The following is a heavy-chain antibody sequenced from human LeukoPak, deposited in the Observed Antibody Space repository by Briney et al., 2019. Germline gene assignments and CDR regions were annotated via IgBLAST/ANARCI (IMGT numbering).Heavy chain of an antibody. Sequence: GASVKVSCKASGGTFSSYAISWVRQAPGQGLEWMGGIIPIFGTANYAQKFQGRVTITADESTSTAYMELSSLRSEDTAVYYCARAPGPIVVVPAAIARYYYYGMDVWGKGTTVTVSS. J-gene: IGHJ6*04. V-gene: IGHV1-69*13. CDR3: ARAPGPIVVVPAAIARYYYYGMDV. CDR2: IIPIFGTA. D-gene: IGHD2-2*01. CDR1: GGTFSSYA.